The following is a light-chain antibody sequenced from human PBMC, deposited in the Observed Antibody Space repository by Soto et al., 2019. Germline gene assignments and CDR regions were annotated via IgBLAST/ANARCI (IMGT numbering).Light chain of an antibody. V-gene: IGKV3D-15*01. CDR1: QSVNIN. CDR2: GAS. CDR3: QQYKDCPSLT. Sequence: EIVMTQSPVTLSASPGERVTLSCRASQSVNINLAWYQQRPGQAPRVLIYGASNRASGIPDRFSGSGSGTDFTLTISSLEPDEFALYYCQQYKDCPSLTFGGGTSVEIK. J-gene: IGKJ4*01.